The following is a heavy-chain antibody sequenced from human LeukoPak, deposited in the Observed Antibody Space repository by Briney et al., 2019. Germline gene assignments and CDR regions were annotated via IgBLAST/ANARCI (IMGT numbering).Heavy chain of an antibody. Sequence: ASVKVSCKASGYTFTSYGISWVRQAPGQGLEWMGWISAYNGNTNYAQKLQGRVAMTTDTSTSTAYMELRSLRSDDTAVYYCARHRYSSSWYRSYYYYYMDVWGKGTTVTISS. D-gene: IGHD6-13*01. V-gene: IGHV1-18*01. CDR1: GYTFTSYG. CDR2: ISAYNGNT. CDR3: ARHRYSSSWYRSYYYYYMDV. J-gene: IGHJ6*03.